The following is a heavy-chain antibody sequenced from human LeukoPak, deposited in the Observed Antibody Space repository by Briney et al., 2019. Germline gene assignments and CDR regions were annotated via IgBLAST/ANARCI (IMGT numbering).Heavy chain of an antibody. V-gene: IGHV3-21*01. J-gene: IGHJ6*03. CDR3: ARDSESVYDFWSGESYYYYMDV. D-gene: IGHD3-3*01. CDR2: ISSSSSYI. Sequence: PGGSLRLSCAASGFTFSSYSMNWVRQAPGKGLEWVSSISSSSSYIYYADSVKGRFTISRDNAKNSLYLQMNSLRAEDTAVYYCARDSESVYDFWSGESYYYYMDVWGKGTTVTVSS. CDR1: GFTFSSYS.